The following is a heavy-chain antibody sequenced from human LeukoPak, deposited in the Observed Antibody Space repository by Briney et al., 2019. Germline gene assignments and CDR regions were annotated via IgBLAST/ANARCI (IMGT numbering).Heavy chain of an antibody. J-gene: IGHJ4*02. V-gene: IGHV4-59*01. CDR1: GGSISSYY. CDR2: IYYSGST. CDR3: ARYDYYDSSGYFTGPFFDY. D-gene: IGHD3-22*01. Sequence: SETLSLTCTVSGGSISSYYWSWIRQPPGKGQEWIEYIYYSGSTNYNPSLKSRVTISVDTSKNQFSLKLSSVTAADTAVYYCARYDYYDSSGYFTGPFFDYWGQGTLVTVSS.